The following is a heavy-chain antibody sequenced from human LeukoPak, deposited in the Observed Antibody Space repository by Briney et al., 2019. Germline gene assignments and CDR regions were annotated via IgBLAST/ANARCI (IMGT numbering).Heavy chain of an antibody. J-gene: IGHJ4*02. V-gene: IGHV3-30*04. CDR1: GFTFSSYA. D-gene: IGHD4-17*01. Sequence: PGGSLRLSCAASGFTFSSYAMHWVRQAPGKGLEWVAVISYDGSNKYYADSVKGRFTISRDNSKNTLYLQMNSLRAEDTAVYYCARDIGDYLHGPRVDYWGQGTLVTVSS. CDR3: ARDIGDYLHGPRVDY. CDR2: ISYDGSNK.